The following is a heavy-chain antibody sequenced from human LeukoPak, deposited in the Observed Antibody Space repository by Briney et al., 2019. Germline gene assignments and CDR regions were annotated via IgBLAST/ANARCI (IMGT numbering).Heavy chain of an antibody. J-gene: IGHJ4*02. V-gene: IGHV3-33*01. CDR2: IWDDGSNK. D-gene: IGHD4-17*01. CDR1: GFTFSSYG. Sequence: PGGSLRLSCAASGFTFSSYGMHWVRQAPGKGLEWVAVIWDDGSNKYYADSVKGRFTISRDNSKNTLYLQMNSLRDEDTAVYYCARDGYGDFVTPHGYWGQGTLVTVSS. CDR3: ARDGYGDFVTPHGY.